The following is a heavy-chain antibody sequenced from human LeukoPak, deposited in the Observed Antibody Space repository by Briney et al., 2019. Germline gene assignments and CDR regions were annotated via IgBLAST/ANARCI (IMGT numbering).Heavy chain of an antibody. V-gene: IGHV3-33*08. CDR1: GFTVSSKY. Sequence: GGSLRLSCAASGFTVSSKYMSWVRQAPGKGLEWVAVTSYDGGSDYYADPVEGRFTISRDNSKNTLYLQMNSLRAEDTAVYYCARDLGWRSGYYSDYWGQGTLVTVSS. CDR3: ARDLGWRSGYYSDY. CDR2: TSYDGGSD. D-gene: IGHD3-22*01. J-gene: IGHJ4*02.